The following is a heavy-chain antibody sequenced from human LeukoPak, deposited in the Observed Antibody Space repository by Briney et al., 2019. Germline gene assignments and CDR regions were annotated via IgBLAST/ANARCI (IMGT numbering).Heavy chain of an antibody. CDR3: AKDIGATEVSESFDI. J-gene: IGHJ3*02. V-gene: IGHV3-43*02. CDR2: LSGDGGST. D-gene: IGHD4-11*01. Sequence: GGSLRLSCAASGFTFDDYAMHWVRQAPGKGLEWVSLLSGDGGSTYYADSVKGRFTISRDNSKNSLYLQMNSLRTEDTALYYCAKDIGATEVSESFDIWGQGTMVTVSS. CDR1: GFTFDDYA.